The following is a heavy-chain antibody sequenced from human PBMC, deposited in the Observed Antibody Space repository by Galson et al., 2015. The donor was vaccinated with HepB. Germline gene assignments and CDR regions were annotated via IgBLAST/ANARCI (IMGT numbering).Heavy chain of an antibody. Sequence: SLRLSCAASGFTFSGSNINWVRQASGKGLEWVGRIRRKVDNYATAYAASVKGRFTISRDDLKNTAYLQMNSLKTEDTAVYYCTRHTNDQGVATDDYWYFDLWGRGTLVTVSS. CDR3: TRHTNDQGVATDDYWYFDL. J-gene: IGHJ2*01. D-gene: IGHD6-13*01. CDR2: IRRKVDNYAT. CDR1: GFTFSGSN. V-gene: IGHV3-73*01.